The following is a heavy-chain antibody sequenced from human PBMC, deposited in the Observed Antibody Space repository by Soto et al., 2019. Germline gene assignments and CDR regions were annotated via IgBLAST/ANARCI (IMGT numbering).Heavy chain of an antibody. D-gene: IGHD6-13*01. J-gene: IGHJ5*02. CDR1: GFTFSSYG. CDR2: ISYDGSNK. CDR3: AKDGAAAGTFFVGGFVDWFDP. Sequence: QVQLVESGGGVVQPGRSLRLSCAASGFTFSSYGMHWVRQAPGKGLEWVAVISYDGSNKYYADSVKGRFTISRDNSKNTLDLQMDSLRAEDTAVYYWAKDGAAAGTFFVGGFVDWFDPWGQGTLVTVSS. V-gene: IGHV3-30*18.